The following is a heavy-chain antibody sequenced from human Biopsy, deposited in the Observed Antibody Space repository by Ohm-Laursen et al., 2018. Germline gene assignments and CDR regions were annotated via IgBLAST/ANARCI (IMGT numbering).Heavy chain of an antibody. J-gene: IGHJ4*02. CDR3: AAYYYDSSGYFYAFHY. CDR1: GVSISSYF. V-gene: IGHV4-59*08. D-gene: IGHD3-22*01. CDR2: DSYSGNT. Sequence: GTLSLTWTVSGVSISSYFWSWIRQPLGKGLEWIGYDSYSGNTKYNPSLKSRVIISADTSKNQFSLKLSSVTAADTAMYYCAAYYYDSSGYFYAFHYWGQGTLVTVSS.